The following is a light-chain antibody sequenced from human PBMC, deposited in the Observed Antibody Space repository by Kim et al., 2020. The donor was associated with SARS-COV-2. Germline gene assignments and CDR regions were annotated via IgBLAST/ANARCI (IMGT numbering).Light chain of an antibody. J-gene: IGKJ4*01. V-gene: IGKV1-5*03. CDR1: QSMSNL. CDR2: KAS. CDR3: QQYDSYPIT. Sequence: DIQMTQSPSTLSASVGDRVTITCRASQSMSNLLAWFQQKPGRAHQLLIYKASSLESGVPSRFSGSGSGTEFTLTINSLQPDDFASYYCQQYDSYPITFGGGTKVEI.